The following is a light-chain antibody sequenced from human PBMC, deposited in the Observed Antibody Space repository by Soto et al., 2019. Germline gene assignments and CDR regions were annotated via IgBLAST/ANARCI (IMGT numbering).Light chain of an antibody. V-gene: IGKV1-9*01. J-gene: IGKJ4*01. CDR2: AAS. CDR1: QDISDY. Sequence: DIRMTQSPSSLSASLGDRVTITFRASQDISDYLAWYQQRPGKAPKLMIYAASTLQSGVPSRFSGSGCGTEFTLTISSLQPEDFATYSWQQLNSYPHTFGGGTKVDI. CDR3: QQLNSYPHT.